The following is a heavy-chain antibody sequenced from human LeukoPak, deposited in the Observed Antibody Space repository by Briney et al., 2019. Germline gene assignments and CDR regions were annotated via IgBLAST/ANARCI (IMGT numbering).Heavy chain of an antibody. D-gene: IGHD2-2*01. Sequence: GESLKISCKGSGYSFPNYWIGWVRQMPGKGLEWMGIIYPSDSDTRYSPSFQGQVTISADKSISTAYLQWSSLKASDTAIYYCATHRAAANTGYYGMDVWGQGTTVTVSS. J-gene: IGHJ6*02. CDR3: ATHRAAANTGYYGMDV. CDR2: IYPSDSDT. CDR1: GYSFPNYW. V-gene: IGHV5-51*01.